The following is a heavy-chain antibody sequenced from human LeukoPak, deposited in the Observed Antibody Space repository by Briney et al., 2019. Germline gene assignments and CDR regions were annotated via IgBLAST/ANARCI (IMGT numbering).Heavy chain of an antibody. CDR1: AFTFSDYY. D-gene: IGHD7-27*01. V-gene: IGHV3-11*01. CDR3: ARENWGSCYDY. CDR2: ISSSGSTI. Sequence: GGSLRLSCAASAFTFSDYYMSLIRQAPGKGLEWVSYISSSGSTIYYADSVKGRFTISRDNAKNSLYLQMNSLRAEDTAVYYCARENWGSCYDYWGQGTLVTVSS. J-gene: IGHJ4*02.